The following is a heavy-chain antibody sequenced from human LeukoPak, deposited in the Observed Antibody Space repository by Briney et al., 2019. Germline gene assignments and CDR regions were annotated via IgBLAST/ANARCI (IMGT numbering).Heavy chain of an antibody. CDR2: ISSDSNYI. V-gene: IGHV3-21*01. J-gene: IGHJ6*02. D-gene: IGHD3-16*01. CDR1: RFTFSTYS. Sequence: GGSLRLSCAASRFTFSTYSMSWVRQAPGKGLEWVSSISSDSNYIYYADSLKGRFTISGDNAKNSLYLQMISLRAEDTAVYYCARVAFGLYVMDVWGQGTTVTVSS. CDR3: ARVAFGLYVMDV.